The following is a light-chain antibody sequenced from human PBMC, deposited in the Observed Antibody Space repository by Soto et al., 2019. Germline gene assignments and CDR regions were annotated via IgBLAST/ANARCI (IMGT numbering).Light chain of an antibody. V-gene: IGKV1-8*01. Sequence: AIRLTQSPSSFSASAGDRVTITCRSSQYIDTYLAWYQQKPGKAPKLLIYAASSLQSGVPSRFSGSGSGTEFTLTINSLQPDDFATYYCQQYSVYWTFGQGTKVDIK. CDR1: QYIDTY. CDR3: QQYSVYWT. CDR2: AAS. J-gene: IGKJ1*01.